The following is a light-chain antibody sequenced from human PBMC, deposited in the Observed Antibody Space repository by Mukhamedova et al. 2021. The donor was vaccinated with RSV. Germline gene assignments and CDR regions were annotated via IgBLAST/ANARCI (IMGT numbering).Light chain of an antibody. CDR1: SSDVGGYNY. J-gene: IGLJ2*01. V-gene: IGLV2-14*04. CDR2: DVS. Sequence: TISCTGTSSDVGGYNYVSWYQQHPGKAPKLMIYDVSNRPSGVSNRFSGSKSGNTASLTISGLQAEDEADYYCSSYTSSSTLVVFG. CDR3: SSYTSSSTLVV.